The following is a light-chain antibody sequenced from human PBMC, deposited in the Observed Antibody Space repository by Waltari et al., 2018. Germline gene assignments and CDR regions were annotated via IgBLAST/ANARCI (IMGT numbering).Light chain of an antibody. V-gene: IGKV3-20*01. J-gene: IGKJ4*01. CDR2: GAS. CDR3: QRYGSSPLT. CDR1: QRVSRRY. Sequence: DIVLTQSPGTLSLAPGERATLSCRASQRVSRRYLAWYQQKPGQAPRLLIYGASSRATGIPYRFSGSGSGTDFSLTISRLEPEDFAVYYCQRYGSSPLTFGGGTKVEIK.